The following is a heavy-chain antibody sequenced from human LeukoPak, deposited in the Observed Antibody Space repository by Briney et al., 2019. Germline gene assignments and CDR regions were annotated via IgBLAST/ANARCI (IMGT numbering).Heavy chain of an antibody. CDR2: ISYDGSNK. D-gene: IGHD3-22*01. CDR3: ASLDSSGPPLL. Sequence: GGSLRLSCAASGFTFSSYGMHWVRQAPGKGLEWVAVISYDGSNKYYADSVKGRFTISRDNSKNTLYLQMNSLRAEDTAVYYCASLDSSGPPLLGGQGTLVTVSS. CDR1: GFTFSSYG. V-gene: IGHV3-30*03. J-gene: IGHJ4*02.